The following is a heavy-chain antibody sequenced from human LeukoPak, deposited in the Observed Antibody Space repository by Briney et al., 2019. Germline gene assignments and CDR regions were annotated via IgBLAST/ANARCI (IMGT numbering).Heavy chain of an antibody. CDR1: NGSMSSGSYY. CDR2: IYYSGST. J-gene: IGHJ5*02. V-gene: IGHV4-39*01. Sequence: SETLFLTCTVSNGSMSSGSYYWGWIRHSPGKGLEWIGSIYYSGSTYYNPSLKSRVTISVDTSKNQFSLKLSSVTAADTAVYYCAKAVLLWFGELFDWFDPWGQGTLVAVSS. D-gene: IGHD3-10*01. CDR3: AKAVLLWFGELFDWFDP.